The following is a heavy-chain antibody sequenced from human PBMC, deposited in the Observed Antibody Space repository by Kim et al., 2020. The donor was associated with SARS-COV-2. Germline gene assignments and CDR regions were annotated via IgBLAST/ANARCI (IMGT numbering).Heavy chain of an antibody. CDR3: ARGSVLVAATPVVFSGWFDP. D-gene: IGHD2-15*01. CDR1: GGSFSGYY. CDR2: INHSGST. V-gene: IGHV4-34*01. J-gene: IGHJ5*02. Sequence: SETLSLTCAVYGGSFSGYYWSWIRQPPGKGLEWIGEINHSGSTNYNPSLKSRVTISVDTSKNQFSLKLSSVTAADTAVYYCARGSVLVAATPVVFSGWFDPWGQGTLVTVSS.